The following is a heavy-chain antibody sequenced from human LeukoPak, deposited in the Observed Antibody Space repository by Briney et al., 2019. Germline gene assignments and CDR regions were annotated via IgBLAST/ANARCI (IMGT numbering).Heavy chain of an antibody. V-gene: IGHV4-59*01. CDR3: AREEGYRPFDY. CDR1: GGSISSYY. D-gene: IGHD3-16*02. J-gene: IGHJ4*02. CDR2: IYYRGST. Sequence: PSETLSLTCTVSGGSISSYYWSWIRQPPGKGLEWIGYIYYRGSTNYNPSLKSRVTISVDTSKNQFSLKLSSVTAADTAVYYCAREEGYRPFDYWGQGILVTVSS.